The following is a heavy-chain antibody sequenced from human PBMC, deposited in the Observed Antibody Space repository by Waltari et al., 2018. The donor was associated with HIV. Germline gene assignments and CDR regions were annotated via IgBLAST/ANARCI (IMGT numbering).Heavy chain of an antibody. CDR1: GYNFTTYW. J-gene: IGHJ6*02. CDR3: ARLGYCSSARCPSGYYYSYGMGV. V-gene: IGHV5-51*01. D-gene: IGHD2-2*01. CDR2: IYPVDSDT. Sequence: EVQLVQSGAEVKKPGESLKISCKGSGYNFTTYWIGWVRQMPGKGLEWMGIIYPVDSDTRDSPACRGQVTISADKSMSTAYLQGSSLQASDTAIYYCARLGYCSSARCPSGYYYSYGMGVWGQGTTVTVSS.